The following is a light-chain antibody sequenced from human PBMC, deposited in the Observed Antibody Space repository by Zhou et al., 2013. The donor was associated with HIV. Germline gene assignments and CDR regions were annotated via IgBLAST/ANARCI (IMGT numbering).Light chain of an antibody. CDR3: QQYNSYST. V-gene: IGKV1-5*03. CDR2: KAS. Sequence: DFQMTQSPSTLSASVGDRVTITCRASESISNWVAWYQQKPGKAPKVLISKASSVESGVPSRFSGSGSGPEFTLTISSLQPEDFATYYCQQYNSYSTFGQGTKLEIK. CDR1: ESISNW. J-gene: IGKJ2*01.